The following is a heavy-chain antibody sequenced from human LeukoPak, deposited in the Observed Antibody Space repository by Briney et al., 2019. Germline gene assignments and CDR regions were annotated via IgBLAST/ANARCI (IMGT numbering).Heavy chain of an antibody. CDR1: GGSISSSNW. J-gene: IGHJ4*02. CDR3: ARFRPAGGIKTGGDGY. CDR2: IYHSGST. V-gene: IGHV4-4*02. Sequence: SGTLSLTCAVSGGSISSSNWWSWVRQPPGKGLEGIAVIYHSGSTNYNPSLKSRVTISVDKSKNQFSLKLSSVTAADTAVYYCARFRPAGGIKTGGDGYWGQGTLVTVSS. D-gene: IGHD2-2*01.